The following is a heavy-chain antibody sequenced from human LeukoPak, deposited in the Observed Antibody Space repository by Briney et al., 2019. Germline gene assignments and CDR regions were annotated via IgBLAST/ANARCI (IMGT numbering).Heavy chain of an antibody. Sequence: SETLSLTCAVSGGSISSGDYYWSWIRQPPGKGLEWIGYIYNNGRTYDNSSLKSRVIISVDTTKKLFSLKVSSVTAADAAVYYCARSSSRSWSSFDYWGQGTLVTVSS. CDR2: IYNNGRT. J-gene: IGHJ4*02. CDR1: GGSISSGDYY. D-gene: IGHD6-13*01. CDR3: ARSSSRSWSSFDY. V-gene: IGHV4-30-4*01.